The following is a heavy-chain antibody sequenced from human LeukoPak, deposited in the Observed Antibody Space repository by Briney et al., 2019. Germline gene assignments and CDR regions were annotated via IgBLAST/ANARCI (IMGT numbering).Heavy chain of an antibody. J-gene: IGHJ4*02. CDR3: TTEAYYYDSGAIKYFDY. CDR1: GFTFSNAW. D-gene: IGHD3-22*01. Sequence: GGSLRLSCAASGFTFSNAWMSWVRQAPGKGLEWVGRIKSKTDGGATHYAAPVKGRFNISRDDSKNTLYLQMNSLKTEDTAVYYCTTEAYYYDSGAIKYFDYWGQGTLVTVSS. V-gene: IGHV3-15*01. CDR2: IKSKTDGGAT.